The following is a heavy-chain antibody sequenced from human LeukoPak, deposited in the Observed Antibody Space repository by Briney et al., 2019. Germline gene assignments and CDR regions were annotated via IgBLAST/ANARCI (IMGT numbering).Heavy chain of an antibody. V-gene: IGHV1-2*02. CDR3: AAGYGGSYWGI. CDR1: GYTFTGYY. Sequence: ASVKVSCKASGYTFTGYYMHWVRQAPGQGLEWMGWINPNSGGTNYAQKFQGRVTMTRDTSISTAYMELTRLTSDDMAVYYCAAGYGGSYWGIWGQGTMVTVSS. J-gene: IGHJ3*02. D-gene: IGHD1-26*01. CDR2: INPNSGGT.